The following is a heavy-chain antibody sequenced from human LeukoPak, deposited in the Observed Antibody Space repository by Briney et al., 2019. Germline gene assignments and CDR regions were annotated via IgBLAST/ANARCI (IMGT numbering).Heavy chain of an antibody. J-gene: IGHJ4*02. CDR1: GFSLSTSGVG. V-gene: IGHV2-5*02. D-gene: IGHD3-3*01. CDR3: AHYTIFGVVIIPGANYFDY. CDR2: IYWDDDK. Sequence: SGPTLVKHTQTLTLTCNFSGFSLSTSGVGGGWISQPPGQALKWLALIYWDDDKHYSPSLRSRLTITKDTSKNQVVLTMTIIDPVDIATYYCAHYTIFGVVIIPGANYFDYWGQGTLVTVSS.